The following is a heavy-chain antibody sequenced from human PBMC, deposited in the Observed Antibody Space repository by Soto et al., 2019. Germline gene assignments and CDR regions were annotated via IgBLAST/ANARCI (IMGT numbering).Heavy chain of an antibody. J-gene: IGHJ3*02. D-gene: IGHD3-16*01. CDR2: INPNGGST. V-gene: IGHV1-46*03. CDR3: AREQGPRPGGGGTEPLDI. CDR1: GYSFTSQY. Sequence: QVQLVQSGAEVEKPGASVKISCKASGYSFTSQYVHWVRQAPGQGLEWMGIINPNGGSTTYAQKCQGTGDLTRDKSRSPVHMGLSSLTSGGTAVYYGAREQGPRPGGGGTEPLDIWGQGTMVTVAS.